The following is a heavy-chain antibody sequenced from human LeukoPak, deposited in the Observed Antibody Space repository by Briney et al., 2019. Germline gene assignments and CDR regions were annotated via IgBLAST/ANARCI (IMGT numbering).Heavy chain of an antibody. CDR1: GGSISSGGYY. Sequence: SQTLSLTCTVSGGSISSGGYYWSWIRQPPGKGLEWIGYIYHSGSTYYNPSLKSRVTISVDRSKNQFSLKLSSVTAADTAVYYCARGYSSPPDYYYMDVWGKGTTVTVSS. D-gene: IGHD6-13*01. CDR2: IYHSGST. CDR3: ARGYSSPPDYYYMDV. V-gene: IGHV4-30-2*01. J-gene: IGHJ6*03.